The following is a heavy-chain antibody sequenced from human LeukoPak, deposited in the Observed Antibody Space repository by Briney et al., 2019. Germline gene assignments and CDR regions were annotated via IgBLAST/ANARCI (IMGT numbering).Heavy chain of an antibody. J-gene: IGHJ3*02. CDR1: GYTFTGYY. CDR2: INPNSGGT. D-gene: IGHD3-3*01. CDR3: ATPKAYDFWSGYDGAFDI. V-gene: IGHV1-2*02. Sequence: GASVKVSCEASGYTFTGYYMHWVRQAPGQGLEWMGWINPNSGGTNYAQKFQGRVTMTRDTSISTAYMELSRLRSDDTAVYYCATPKAYDFWSGYDGAFDIWGQGTMVTVSS.